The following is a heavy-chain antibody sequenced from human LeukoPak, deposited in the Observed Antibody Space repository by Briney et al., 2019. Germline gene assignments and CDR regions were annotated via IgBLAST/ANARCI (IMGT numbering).Heavy chain of an antibody. J-gene: IGHJ4*02. CDR2: ISVSGDTA. Sequence: GGSLRLSCAASGFSFSTYAMSWVRQAPGKGLEWVSAISVSGDTAYYGDSVKGRFTISRANSKNTLYLQMISLRAEDTAIYYCANLPSTKFAYGNNYGYLFKYWGQGTLVTVSS. D-gene: IGHD5-18*01. CDR3: ANLPSTKFAYGNNYGYLFKY. CDR1: GFSFSTYA. V-gene: IGHV3-23*01.